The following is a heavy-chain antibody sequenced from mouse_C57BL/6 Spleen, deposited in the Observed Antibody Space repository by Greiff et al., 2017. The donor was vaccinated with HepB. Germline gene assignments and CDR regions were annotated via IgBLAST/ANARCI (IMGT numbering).Heavy chain of an antibody. D-gene: IGHD1-1*01. CDR1: GYTFTSYW. J-gene: IGHJ4*01. Sequence: VQLQQPGAELVKPGASVKLSCKASGYTFTSYWMHWVKQRPGRGLEWIGRIDPNRGGTKYNEKFKSKATLTVDKPSSTAYMQLSSLTSEDSAVYYCAPSTVVAYYAMDYWGQGTSVTVSS. V-gene: IGHV1-72*01. CDR3: APSTVVAYYAMDY. CDR2: IDPNRGGT.